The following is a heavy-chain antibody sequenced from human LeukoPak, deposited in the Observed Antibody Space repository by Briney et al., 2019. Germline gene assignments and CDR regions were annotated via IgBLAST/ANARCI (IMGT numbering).Heavy chain of an antibody. J-gene: IGHJ4*02. CDR1: GYTFTVYY. CDR3: ARDIRDGTNDY. Sequence: ASVKVSCKASGYTFTVYYMHWVRQAPGQGLEWMGWINPNSGGTNYAQKFQGRVTMTRDTSISTAYMELSSLRSEDTAVYYCARDIRDGTNDYWGQGTLVTVSS. CDR2: INPNSGGT. D-gene: IGHD5-24*01. V-gene: IGHV1-2*02.